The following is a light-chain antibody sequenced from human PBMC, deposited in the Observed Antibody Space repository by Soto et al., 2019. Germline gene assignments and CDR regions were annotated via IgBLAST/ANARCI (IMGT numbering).Light chain of an antibody. V-gene: IGLV2-14*01. CDR2: EVS. J-gene: IGLJ2*01. CDR1: SSDIGDYNY. Sequence: QSVLTQPASVSGSPGQSITISCTGTSSDIGDYNYVSWYQQLPGKAPKLMIYEVSNRPSGVSNRFSGSKSGNTASLTISGLQAEDEADYYCSSYTGSSTLVVFGGGTKLTVL. CDR3: SSYTGSSTLVV.